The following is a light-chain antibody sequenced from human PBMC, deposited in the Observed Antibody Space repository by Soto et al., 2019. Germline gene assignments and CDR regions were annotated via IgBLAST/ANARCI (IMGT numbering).Light chain of an antibody. CDR2: ENN. J-gene: IGLJ2*01. CDR1: SGSIANNY. CDR3: QSYDSDFVV. Sequence: NFMLTQPHSVSESPGKTLGISCTRSSGSIANNYVQWYQQRPGSAPTTVLYENNQRLSWVPDRFSGSTDGSSNSASLTISGLQTEDDADYYCQSYDSDFVVFGGGTKLTVL. V-gene: IGLV6-57*04.